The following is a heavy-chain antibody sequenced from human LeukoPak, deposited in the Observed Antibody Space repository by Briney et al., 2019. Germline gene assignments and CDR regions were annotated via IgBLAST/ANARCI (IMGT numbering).Heavy chain of an antibody. CDR3: ARDKGHDYGNAFDI. CDR1: GGSISSYY. D-gene: IGHD4-17*01. V-gene: IGHV4-59*01. Sequence: SETLSLTCTVSGGSISSYYWSWIRQPPGKGLEWIGYIYNSGSTNYNPSLKSRVTISVDTSKNQFSLKLSSVTAADTAVYYCARDKGHDYGNAFDIWGQGTMVTVSS. CDR2: IYNSGST. J-gene: IGHJ3*02.